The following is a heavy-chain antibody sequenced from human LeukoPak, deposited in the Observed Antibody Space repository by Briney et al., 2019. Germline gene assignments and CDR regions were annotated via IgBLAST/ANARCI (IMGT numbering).Heavy chain of an antibody. V-gene: IGHV3-21*01. CDR1: GFTVSSNY. Sequence: GGSLRLSCAASGFTVSSNYMNWVRQAPGKGLEWVSSIGSSSSYIYYADSVKGRFTISRDNAKNSLYLQMNSLRAEDTAVYYCARAIVVVIAATAEYYYYGMDVWGQGTTVTVSS. CDR2: IGSSSSYI. D-gene: IGHD2-15*01. CDR3: ARAIVVVIAATAEYYYYGMDV. J-gene: IGHJ6*02.